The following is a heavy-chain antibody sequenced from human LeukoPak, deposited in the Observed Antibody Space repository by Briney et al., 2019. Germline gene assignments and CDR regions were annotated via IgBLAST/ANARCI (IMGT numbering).Heavy chain of an antibody. Sequence: ASVKVSCKASGCTFISYGISGVRQAPGQGLEWMGWISAYNGNTNYAQKLQGRVTMTTDTSTSTAYMELRSLRSDDTAVYYCARPLYYDSSGCFSHWGQGTLVTVSS. V-gene: IGHV1-18*01. CDR1: GCTFISYG. CDR2: ISAYNGNT. J-gene: IGHJ4*02. CDR3: ARPLYYDSSGCFSH. D-gene: IGHD3-22*01.